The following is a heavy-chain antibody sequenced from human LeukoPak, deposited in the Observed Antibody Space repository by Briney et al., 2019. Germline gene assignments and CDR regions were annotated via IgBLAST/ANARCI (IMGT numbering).Heavy chain of an antibody. CDR2: IYNDGRT. Sequence: GGSLRLSCAASGFTFDDYDMSWVRQAPGKGLEWVSLIYNDGRTSYADSVKGRFTISRDSSSNTLYLQMNSLTIEDTAVYYCARYPVGAGLPDAFDIWGRGTMVTVSS. D-gene: IGHD1-26*01. J-gene: IGHJ3*02. CDR1: GFTFDDYD. CDR3: ARYPVGAGLPDAFDI. V-gene: IGHV3-66*01.